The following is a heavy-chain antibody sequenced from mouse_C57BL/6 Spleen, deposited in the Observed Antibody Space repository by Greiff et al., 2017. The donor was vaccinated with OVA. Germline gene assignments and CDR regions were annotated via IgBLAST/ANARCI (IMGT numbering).Heavy chain of an antibody. D-gene: IGHD2-3*01. CDR1: CYTFTSYC. CDR2: FTPCSGYT. J-gene: IGHJ3*01. Sequence: VQLQQSGAELAKPGASVKLSCKASCYTFTSYCMHWVKQRPGQGLEWIGYFTPCSGYTKYNQKFKDKATLTADTSSSTAYMQLSSLTYKDYAVYYCARTNDGYWFAYWGQGTLVTVSA. CDR3: ARTNDGYWFAY. V-gene: IGHV1-7*01.